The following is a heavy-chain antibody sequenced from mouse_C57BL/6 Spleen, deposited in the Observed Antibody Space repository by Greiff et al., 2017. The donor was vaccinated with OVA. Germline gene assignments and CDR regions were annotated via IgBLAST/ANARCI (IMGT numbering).Heavy chain of an antibody. V-gene: IGHV1-52*01. J-gene: IGHJ1*03. CDR2: IDPSDSET. D-gene: IGHD1-1*01. Sequence: QVQLQQPGAELVRPGSSVKLSCKASGYTFTSYWMHWVKQRPLQGLEWIGNIDPSDSETHYNQKFKDKATLTVDKSSSTAYMQLSSLTSEDSAVYYCARRFDYYGSSYWYFDVWGTGTTVTVSS. CDR3: ARRFDYYGSSYWYFDV. CDR1: GYTFTSYW.